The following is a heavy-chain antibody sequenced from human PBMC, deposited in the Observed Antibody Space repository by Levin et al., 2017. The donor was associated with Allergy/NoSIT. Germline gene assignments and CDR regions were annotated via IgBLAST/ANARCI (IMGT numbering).Heavy chain of an antibody. V-gene: IGHV3-21*06. CDR1: GFAFSSYS. J-gene: IGHJ4*02. D-gene: IGHD3-10*01. CDR2: ISSTSIYI. CDR3: ARDGSPPADYGSGTYIFADY. Sequence: TTGGSLRLSCAASGFAFSSYSMNWVRQAPGKGLEWVSSISSTSIYIKQADSVKGRFTISRDNGRNSLYLQMNSLRAEDTAMYYCARDGSPPADYGSGTYIFADYWGQGALVTVSS.